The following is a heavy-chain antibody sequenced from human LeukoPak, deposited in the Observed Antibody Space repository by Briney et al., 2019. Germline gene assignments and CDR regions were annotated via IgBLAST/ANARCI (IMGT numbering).Heavy chain of an antibody. Sequence: GGSLRLSCAASGFTFSSYSMNWVRQAPGKGLEWVSSISSSSSYIYYADSVKGRFTISRDNSKNTLYLQINSLRAEDMALYYCAKSSDGSTSFDQWGQGTLVTVSS. CDR1: GFTFSSYS. CDR2: ISSSSSYI. J-gene: IGHJ4*02. D-gene: IGHD2-2*01. CDR3: AKSSDGSTSFDQ. V-gene: IGHV3-21*04.